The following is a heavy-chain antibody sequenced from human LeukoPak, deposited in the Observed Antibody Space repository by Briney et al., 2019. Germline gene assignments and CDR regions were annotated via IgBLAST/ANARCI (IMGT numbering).Heavy chain of an antibody. V-gene: IGHV3-21*01. J-gene: IGHJ4*02. CDR3: ARVQWEQKASDY. CDR1: GFTFSSYS. CDR2: ISSSSSYI. D-gene: IGHD1-26*01. Sequence: GGSLRLSCAASGFTFSSYSMNWVRQAPGKGLEWVSSISSSSSYIYYADSVKGRFTVSGDNAKNSLYLQMNSLRAEDTAVYYCARVQWEQKASDYWGQGTLVTVSS.